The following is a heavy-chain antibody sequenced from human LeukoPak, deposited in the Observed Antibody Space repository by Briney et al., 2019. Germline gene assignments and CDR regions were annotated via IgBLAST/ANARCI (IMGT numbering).Heavy chain of an antibody. CDR1: GFTFSSYA. V-gene: IGHV3-23*01. J-gene: IGHJ4*02. CDR3: AKEARSNSYYYDSSGYYSFEY. D-gene: IGHD3-22*01. CDR2: ISGSGGNT. Sequence: PGGSLRLSCAASGFTFSSYAMSWVRQAPGKGLEWVSAISGSGGNTYYADSVKGRFTISRDTSKNTLYLQMNSLRAEDTAVYYCAKEARSNSYYYDSSGYYSFEYWGQGTLVTVSS.